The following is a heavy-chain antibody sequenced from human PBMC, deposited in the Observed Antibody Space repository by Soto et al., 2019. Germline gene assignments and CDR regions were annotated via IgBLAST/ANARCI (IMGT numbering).Heavy chain of an antibody. D-gene: IGHD3-3*01. CDR2: INPNSATT. J-gene: IGHJ4*02. CDR1: GYTFTAYY. CDR3: ARGFYTENTRIDDK. V-gene: IGHV1-2*02. Sequence: ASVKVSCKASGYTFTAYYLHWVRQAPGQGLEWMGWINPNSATTKYVGKFQGRVTMTRDTSISTAYMELTDLRSDDTAVYYCARGFYTENTRIDDKWGQGTMVTVS.